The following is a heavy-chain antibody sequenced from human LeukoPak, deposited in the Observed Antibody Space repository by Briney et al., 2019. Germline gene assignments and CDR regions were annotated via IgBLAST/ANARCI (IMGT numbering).Heavy chain of an antibody. J-gene: IGHJ6*03. Sequence: ASVKVSCKASGYTFTGYYMHWVRQAPGQGLEWMGWIYPNSGGTNYAQKFQGRVTMTRDTSISTAYMELSRLRSDDTAVYYCARSEQFPYYMDVWGKGTTVTVSS. CDR1: GYTFTGYY. D-gene: IGHD6-19*01. CDR3: ARSEQFPYYMDV. CDR2: IYPNSGGT. V-gene: IGHV1-2*02.